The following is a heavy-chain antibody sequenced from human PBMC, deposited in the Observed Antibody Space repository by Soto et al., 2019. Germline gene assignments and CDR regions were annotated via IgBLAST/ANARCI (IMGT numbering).Heavy chain of an antibody. Sequence: QVQLVQSGAEVKKPGASVKVSCKASGYTFTSYGISWVRQAPGQGLEWMGWISAYNGNTNYAQKLQGRVTMTTDTSTSTAYMELRSLRSDDTAVYYCAREITSAGPQTSPVACDYCGQGTLVTVSS. CDR1: GYTFTSYG. V-gene: IGHV1-18*01. CDR2: ISAYNGNT. D-gene: IGHD1-20*01. J-gene: IGHJ4*02. CDR3: AREITSAGPQTSPVACDY.